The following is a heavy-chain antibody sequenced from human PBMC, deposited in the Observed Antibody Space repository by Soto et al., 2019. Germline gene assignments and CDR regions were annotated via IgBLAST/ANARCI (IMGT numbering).Heavy chain of an antibody. CDR2: MNPNSGNT. CDR3: ARGWAYCSGGSCYGEGFDP. J-gene: IGHJ5*02. Sequence: QVQLVQSGAEVKKPGASVKVSCKASGYTFTSYDINWVRQATGQGLEWMGWMNPNSGNTGYAQKFQGRVTMTRNTSISTAYMELSSLRSEDTAVYYCARGWAYCSGGSCYGEGFDPWGQGTLVTVSS. V-gene: IGHV1-8*01. D-gene: IGHD2-15*01. CDR1: GYTFTSYD.